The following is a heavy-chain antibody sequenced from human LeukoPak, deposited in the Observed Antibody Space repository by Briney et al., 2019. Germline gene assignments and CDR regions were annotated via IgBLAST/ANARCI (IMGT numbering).Heavy chain of an antibody. CDR3: AKGGSYRSQPYFDY. CDR1: GFTFSNYA. Sequence: GGSLRLSCAASGFTFSNYAMSWVREAPGKGLEWVSAISGSGGSTYYADSVKGRFTISRDNSKNTLYLQMNSLRTEDAAVYYCAKGGSYRSQPYFDYWGQGTLVTVSS. J-gene: IGHJ4*02. V-gene: IGHV3-23*01. D-gene: IGHD3-16*02. CDR2: ISGSGGST.